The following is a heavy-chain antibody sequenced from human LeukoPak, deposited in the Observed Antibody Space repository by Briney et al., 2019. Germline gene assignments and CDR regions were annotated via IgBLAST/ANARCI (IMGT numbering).Heavy chain of an antibody. CDR2: ISYDGSNK. CDR1: GFTFSSYA. CDR3: ARPYYDILTGYYSFFDY. J-gene: IGHJ4*02. Sequence: PGGSLRLSCAASGFTFSSYAMHWVRQAPGKGLEGVAVISYDGSNKYYADSVKGRFTISRDNSKNTLYLQMNSLRAEDTAVYYCARPYYDILTGYYSFFDYWGQGTLVTVSS. D-gene: IGHD3-9*01. V-gene: IGHV3-30-3*01.